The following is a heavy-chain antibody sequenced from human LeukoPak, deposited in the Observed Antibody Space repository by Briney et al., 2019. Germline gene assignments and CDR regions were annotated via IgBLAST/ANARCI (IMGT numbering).Heavy chain of an antibody. D-gene: IGHD6-13*01. V-gene: IGHV4-59*01. CDR3: ARGVYIAASQYGY. CDR1: GGSICTYS. Sequence: SETLSLTCTVSGGSICTYSWNWIRQPPGKGVGWIGYIYYSGTTNYNPYLKRRVAISVDTSKIQFSLKLTSVTAADTAVYYCARGVYIAASQYGYWGQGTLVTVSS. J-gene: IGHJ4*02. CDR2: IYYSGTT.